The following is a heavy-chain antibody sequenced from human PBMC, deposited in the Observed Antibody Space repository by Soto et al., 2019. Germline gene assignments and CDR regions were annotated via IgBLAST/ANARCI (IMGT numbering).Heavy chain of an antibody. D-gene: IGHD3-22*01. J-gene: IGHJ3*02. V-gene: IGHV3-53*01. CDR2: IYSGGST. CDR3: ARDGVFDSSGYLGVRAFDI. Sequence: GGSLRPSCAASGFTVISNYMIFVRHAPVKWLEWVSVIYSGGSTYYADSVKGRFTISRDNSKNTLYLQMNSLRAEDTAVYYCARDGVFDSSGYLGVRAFDIWGQGTMVTVSS. CDR1: GFTVISNY.